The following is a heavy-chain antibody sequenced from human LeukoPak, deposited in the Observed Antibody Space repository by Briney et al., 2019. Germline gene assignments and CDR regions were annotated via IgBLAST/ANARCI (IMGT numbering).Heavy chain of an antibody. CDR2: ISAYNGNT. CDR1: GYTFTTYG. V-gene: IGHV1-18*01. Sequence: GASVKVSCKASGYTFTTYGITWVRQAPGQGLEWMGWISAYNGNTKYAQKFQGRVSMTADTSTSTAYMELRSLRSDDTAVYYCAGEGRQASGYDWMGGEFDYWGQGTLVTVSS. D-gene: IGHD5-12*01. CDR3: AGEGRQASGYDWMGGEFDY. J-gene: IGHJ4*02.